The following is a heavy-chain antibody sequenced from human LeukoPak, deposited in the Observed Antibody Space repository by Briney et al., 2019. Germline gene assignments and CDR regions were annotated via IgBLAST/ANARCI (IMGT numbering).Heavy chain of an antibody. CDR3: ARDPGYSYGYHYYYMDV. CDR1: GYTFTSYG. D-gene: IGHD5-18*01. J-gene: IGHJ6*03. Sequence: GASVKVSCKASGYTFTSYGISWVRQAPGQGLEWMGWISAYNGNTNYAQKLQGRVTMTTDTSTSTAYMELRSLRSDDAAVYYCARDPGYSYGYHYYYMDVWGKGTTVTVSS. CDR2: ISAYNGNT. V-gene: IGHV1-18*01.